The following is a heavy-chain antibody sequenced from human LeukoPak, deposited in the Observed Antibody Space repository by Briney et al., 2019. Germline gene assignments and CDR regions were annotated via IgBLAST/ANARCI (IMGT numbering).Heavy chain of an antibody. CDR1: GFTFSDYY. Sequence: GGSLRLSCAASGFTFSDYYMSWIRQAPGKGLEWVSYISSSGSTIYYADSVKGRFTISRDNAKNSLYLQMNSLRAEDTAVYYCASLEYQLSVPYWGQGTLVTVSS. D-gene: IGHD2-2*01. CDR2: ISSSGSTI. J-gene: IGHJ4*02. CDR3: ASLEYQLSVPY. V-gene: IGHV3-11*04.